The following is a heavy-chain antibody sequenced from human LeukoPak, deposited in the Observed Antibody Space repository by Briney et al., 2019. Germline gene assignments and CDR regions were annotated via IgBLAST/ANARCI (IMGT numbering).Heavy chain of an antibody. V-gene: IGHV4-61*10. D-gene: IGHD3-10*01. CDR1: GGSISSGSYY. CDR3: ARGRDYYGSGSGIYDY. CDR2: IYYSGST. Sequence: SETLSLTCTVSGGSISSGSYYWSWIRQPAGKGLEWIGYIYYSGSTNYNPSLKSRVTISVDTSKNQFSLKLSSVTAADTAVYYCARGRDYYGSGSGIYDYWGQGTLVTVSS. J-gene: IGHJ4*02.